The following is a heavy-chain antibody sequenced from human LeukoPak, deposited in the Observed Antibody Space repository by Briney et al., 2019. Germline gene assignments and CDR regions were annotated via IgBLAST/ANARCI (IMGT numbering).Heavy chain of an antibody. Sequence: GGSLRLSCAASGFSFNEYAMSWVRQAPGKGLEWISAITAGGGDTYHADSVKGRFTISRTNSGNSLYLQMNSLRVEDSAVYHGAKGRRTSRPYNSDFWGQGTLVTVSS. D-gene: IGHD3/OR15-3a*01. CDR3: AKGRRTSRPYNSDF. CDR2: ITAGGGDT. CDR1: GFSFNEYA. V-gene: IGHV3-23*01. J-gene: IGHJ4*02.